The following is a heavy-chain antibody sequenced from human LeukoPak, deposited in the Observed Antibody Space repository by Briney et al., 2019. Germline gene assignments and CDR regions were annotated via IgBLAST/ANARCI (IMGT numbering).Heavy chain of an antibody. J-gene: IGHJ4*02. Sequence: GGSLRLSCAASGFTFSNAWMSWVRQAPGKGLEWVGRIKSKTDGGTTDYAAPVKGRFTISRDDSKNTLYLQMNSLKTEDTAVYYCTSDIVGATSFDYWGQGTLVTVSS. CDR3: TSDIVGATSFDY. V-gene: IGHV3-15*01. CDR1: GFTFSNAW. D-gene: IGHD1-26*01. CDR2: IKSKTDGGTT.